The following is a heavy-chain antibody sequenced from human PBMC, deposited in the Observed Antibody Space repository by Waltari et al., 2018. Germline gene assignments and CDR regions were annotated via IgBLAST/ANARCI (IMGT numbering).Heavy chain of an antibody. D-gene: IGHD3-16*01. J-gene: IGHJ5*02. CDR1: GYSFTSYW. Sequence: EVQLVQSGAEVKRPGESLKISCKTSGYSFTSYWISWVRQMPGKGLEWMGAIDPSDSDTKYNPSFQGQVTISADKSITTAYLHLTSLKASDSATYYCAKGGVSRSNRFDVWGPGVLVTVSS. V-gene: IGHV5-10-1*04. CDR2: IDPSDSDT. CDR3: AKGGVSRSNRFDV.